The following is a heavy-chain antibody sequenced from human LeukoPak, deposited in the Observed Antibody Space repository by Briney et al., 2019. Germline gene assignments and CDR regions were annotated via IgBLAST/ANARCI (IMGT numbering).Heavy chain of an antibody. Sequence: SVKVSCKASRDTFTRCAFSWVRQAPGQGPEWMGGIIPIDGTANFAQKFQGRVTITADQSTSTAYMELSSLRSEDTAIYYCARDPGAPVRAFDIWGQGTLVTVSS. CDR1: RDTFTRCA. D-gene: IGHD3-10*01. V-gene: IGHV1-69*01. J-gene: IGHJ3*02. CDR3: ARDPGAPVRAFDI. CDR2: IIPIDGTA.